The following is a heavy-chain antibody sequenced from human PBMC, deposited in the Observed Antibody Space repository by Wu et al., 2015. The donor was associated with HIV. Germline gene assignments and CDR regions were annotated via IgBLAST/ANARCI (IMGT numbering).Heavy chain of an antibody. V-gene: IGHV1-69*06. J-gene: IGHJ3*02. CDR3: ARDPPPAATTGFDI. CDR1: GGSFSTYT. D-gene: IGHD6-25*01. Sequence: QVQLVQSGAEMKKPGSSVKVSCKVSGGSFSTYTISWVRQAPGQGLEWMGGIFPVFGTTKYAQSFQGRLTIIADISASTAYMELTSLRSDDTAIYYCARDPPPAATTGFDIWGQGTMVAVST. CDR2: IFPVFGTT.